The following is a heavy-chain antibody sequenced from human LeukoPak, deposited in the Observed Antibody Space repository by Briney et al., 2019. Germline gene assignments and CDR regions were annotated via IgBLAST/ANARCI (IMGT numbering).Heavy chain of an antibody. J-gene: IGHJ4*02. CDR2: IYYSGST. Sequence: KPSETLSLTCTVSGGSISSSSYYWGWIRQPPGKGLEWIGSIYYSGSTYYNPSLKSRVTISVDTSKNQFFLKLSSVTAADTAAYYCASTIFGVVIMSFYFDYWGQGTLVTVSS. CDR3: ASTIFGVVIMSFYFDY. V-gene: IGHV4-39*01. D-gene: IGHD3-3*01. CDR1: GGSISSSSYY.